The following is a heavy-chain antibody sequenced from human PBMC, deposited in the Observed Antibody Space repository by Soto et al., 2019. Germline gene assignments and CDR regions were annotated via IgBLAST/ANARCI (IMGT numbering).Heavy chain of an antibody. CDR2: IYYSGST. J-gene: IGHJ4*02. V-gene: IGHV4-39*01. Sequence: SETRSLTCTVSGGSISISSYYWGWIRQPPGNWLEWIGSIYYSGSTYYNPSLKSRVTISVDTSKNQFSLKLSSVTAADTAVYYCARLKDYYDSSGYYPLYYFDYGGQGTLVTVSS. D-gene: IGHD3-22*01. CDR3: ARLKDYYDSSGYYPLYYFDY. CDR1: GGSISISSYY.